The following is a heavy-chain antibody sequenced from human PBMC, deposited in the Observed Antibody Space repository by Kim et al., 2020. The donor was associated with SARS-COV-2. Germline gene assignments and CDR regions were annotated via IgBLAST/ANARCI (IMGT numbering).Heavy chain of an antibody. Sequence: GGSLRLSCAVSGFTFESHWMSWVRQTPAKGLEWVGNIRPDGKKISYLDSVRGRFTISRDNANNLLYLQMNSLRAEDTAVYFCARDHEGGRFGPWGQGTLV. V-gene: IGHV3-7*03. CDR1: GFTFESHW. J-gene: IGHJ5*02. CDR2: IRPDGKKI. D-gene: IGHD1-26*01. CDR3: ARDHEGGRFGP.